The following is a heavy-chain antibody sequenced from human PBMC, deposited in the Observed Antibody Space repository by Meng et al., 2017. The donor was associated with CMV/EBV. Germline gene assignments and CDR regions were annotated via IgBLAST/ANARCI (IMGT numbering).Heavy chain of an antibody. Sequence: GESLKISCAASGFTFSSYGMHWVRQAPGKGLEWVAVIWYDGSNKYYADSVKGRFTISRDNSKNTLYLQMNSLRAEDTAVYYCAKDTGRVGTTPLFRPYSYYGMDVWGLGTTVTVSS. V-gene: IGHV3-33*06. D-gene: IGHD1-26*01. CDR1: GFTFSSYG. CDR3: AKDTGRVGTTPLFRPYSYYGMDV. CDR2: IWYDGSNK. J-gene: IGHJ6*02.